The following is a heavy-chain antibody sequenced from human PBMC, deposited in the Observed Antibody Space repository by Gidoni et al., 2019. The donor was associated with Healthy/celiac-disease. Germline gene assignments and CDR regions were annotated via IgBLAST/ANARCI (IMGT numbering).Heavy chain of an antibody. Sequence: QVQLVQSGAAVQKPGASVKVSCKVSGYTLTELSRHWVRQAPGKGLEWMGGFDPEDGETIYAQKFQGRVTMTEDTSTDTAYMELSSLRSEDTAVYYCATGRYYYGSGSYFNWFDPWGQGTLVTVSS. J-gene: IGHJ5*02. CDR1: GYTLTELS. D-gene: IGHD3-10*01. CDR2: FDPEDGET. V-gene: IGHV1-24*01. CDR3: ATGRYYYGSGSYFNWFDP.